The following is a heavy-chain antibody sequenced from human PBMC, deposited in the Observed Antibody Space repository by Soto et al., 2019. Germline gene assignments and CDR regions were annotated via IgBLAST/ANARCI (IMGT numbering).Heavy chain of an antibody. CDR1: GLPLSSYG. Sequence: QVQLVESGGGVVQPGRSLRLSWEASGLPLSSYGMHGSGKAQGKGLEWVAVISYDGSNKYYADSVKGRFTISRDNSKNTLYLQMNSLRAEDTAVYYCAKENYDPYYFDYWGQGTLVTVSS. D-gene: IGHD3-22*01. CDR2: ISYDGSNK. V-gene: IGHV3-30*18. J-gene: IGHJ4*02. CDR3: AKENYDPYYFDY.